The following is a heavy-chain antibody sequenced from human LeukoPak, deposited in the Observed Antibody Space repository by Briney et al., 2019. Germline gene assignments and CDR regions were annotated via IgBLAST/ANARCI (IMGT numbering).Heavy chain of an antibody. V-gene: IGHV3-23*01. Sequence: GGSLRLSCEVSGITFRNYAMSWVRQAPGEGLEWVSVISGSGLRTYSADSVKGRFTISRDNSKNTLYLQMNSLRAEDTAVYYCAKGGPHYGSGSYYAFDYWGQGTLVTVSS. J-gene: IGHJ4*02. CDR1: GITFRNYA. D-gene: IGHD3-10*01. CDR2: ISGSGLRT. CDR3: AKGGPHYGSGSYYAFDY.